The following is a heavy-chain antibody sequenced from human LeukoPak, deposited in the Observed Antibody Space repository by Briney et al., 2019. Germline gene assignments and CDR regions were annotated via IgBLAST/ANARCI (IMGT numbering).Heavy chain of an antibody. J-gene: IGHJ3*01. D-gene: IGHD7-27*01. V-gene: IGHV3-48*02. Sequence: GGSLRLSCAASAFTFSDYSMNWVRQAPGKGLEWISYIDTSSSTMYYADSVMGRFTISRDNAKESLYLQMNSLRDEDTAVYHCARDDDSWGPNNLDLWGQGTMVTVSS. CDR2: IDTSSSTM. CDR3: ARDDDSWGPNNLDL. CDR1: AFTFSDYS.